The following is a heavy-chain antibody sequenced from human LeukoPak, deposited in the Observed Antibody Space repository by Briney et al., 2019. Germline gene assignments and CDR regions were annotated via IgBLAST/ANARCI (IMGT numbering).Heavy chain of an antibody. CDR2: IYYSGNT. CDR3: ARAIVVVPAAIGWFDP. V-gene: IGHV4-59*08. D-gene: IGHD2-2*01. Sequence: PSETLSLTCTVSGGSISSYYWSWIRQPPGKGLEWIGYIYYSGNTNYNPSLKSRVTISVDTSKNQFSLKLSSVTAADTAVYYCARAIVVVPAAIGWFDPWGQGTLVTVSS. J-gene: IGHJ5*02. CDR1: GGSISSYY.